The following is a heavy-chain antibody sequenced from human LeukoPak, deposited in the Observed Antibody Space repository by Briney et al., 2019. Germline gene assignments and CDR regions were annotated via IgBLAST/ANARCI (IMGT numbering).Heavy chain of an antibody. Sequence: PGGSLRLSRAASGFTLSSYAMSWVRPAPGKGVEWVSAISGSGATTHYADSVKGRCTISRDKSNKTLYLQMNSLRAGDRAVYYCAKDYAYYYGSGIGGFDYWGQGTLVTVSS. CDR3: AKDYAYYYGSGIGGFDY. CDR1: GFTLSSYA. CDR2: ISGSGATT. D-gene: IGHD3-10*01. V-gene: IGHV3-23*01. J-gene: IGHJ4*02.